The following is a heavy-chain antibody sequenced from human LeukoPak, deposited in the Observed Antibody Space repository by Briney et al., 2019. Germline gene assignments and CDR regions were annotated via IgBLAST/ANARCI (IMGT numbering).Heavy chain of an antibody. Sequence: ASVKVSCKAAGYTFTGYYMFWVRQAPGQGGEWMGRINPNRGGTNYAQKFQGRVTMTRDTSISTAYMELSRLRSDDTAVYYCARGYCSGGSCYSVENWFDPWGQGTLVTVSS. CDR2: INPNRGGT. J-gene: IGHJ5*02. CDR1: GYTFTGYY. D-gene: IGHD2-15*01. CDR3: ARGYCSGGSCYSVENWFDP. V-gene: IGHV1-2*06.